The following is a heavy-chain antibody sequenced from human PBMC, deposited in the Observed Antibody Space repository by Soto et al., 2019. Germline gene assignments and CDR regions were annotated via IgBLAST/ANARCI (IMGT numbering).Heavy chain of an antibody. J-gene: IGHJ4*02. CDR3: AREKSGYYDY. Sequence: QVQLVQSGAEVKKPGASVKVSCKASGYTFTSYDINWVRQATGQGLEWMGWMNPNSGNTGYAQKFQGRVTMTRNTSISTADIELSSLRYQNMAVYYCAREKSGYYDYWGQGTLVTVSS. D-gene: IGHD3-3*01. CDR1: GYTFTSYD. V-gene: IGHV1-8*01. CDR2: MNPNSGNT.